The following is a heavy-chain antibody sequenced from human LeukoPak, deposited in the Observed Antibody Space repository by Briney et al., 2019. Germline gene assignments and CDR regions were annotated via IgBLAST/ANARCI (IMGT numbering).Heavy chain of an antibody. CDR1: GFSFSSYG. J-gene: IGHJ6*03. D-gene: IGHD5-24*01. CDR2: IRYDGSIQ. CDR3: AKDTVKVATIRRVPHYMDV. V-gene: IGHV3-30*02. Sequence: PGGSLRLSCAGSGFSFSSYGMHWVRQAPGKGLEWVAFIRYDGSIQYYADSVKGRFTISRDNSKNTLYLQMNSLRAEDTALYYCAKDTVKVATIRRVPHYMDVWGKGTTVTISS.